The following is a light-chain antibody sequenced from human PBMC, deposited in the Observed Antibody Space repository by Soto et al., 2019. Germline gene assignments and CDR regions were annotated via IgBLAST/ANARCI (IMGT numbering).Light chain of an antibody. CDR3: LQYYTYPWT. Sequence: DIQMTQSPSSLSASVGDRVTITCRASQGIRNDLDWFQQKPAKAPEPLIYAASGLQSGVPSRFSGSGAGTEVADTISVLQAEDCVSYYCLQYYTYPWTFGQGTKVEIK. CDR1: QGIRND. CDR2: AAS. V-gene: IGKV1-17*01. J-gene: IGKJ1*01.